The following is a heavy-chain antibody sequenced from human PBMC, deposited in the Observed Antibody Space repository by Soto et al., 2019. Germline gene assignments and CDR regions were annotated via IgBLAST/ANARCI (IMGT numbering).Heavy chain of an antibody. CDR3: ARDPGSGYSYGPFDY. J-gene: IGHJ4*02. V-gene: IGHV1-69*08. D-gene: IGHD5-18*01. Sequence: QVQLVQSGAEVKKPGSSMKVSCKASGGTFSSYTITWVRQAPGQGLEWMGRIIPILGITNYAQNFQGRVTITADKSTSTAYMELSSLRSDDTAVYYCARDPGSGYSYGPFDYWGQGTLVTVSS. CDR1: GGTFSSYT. CDR2: IIPILGIT.